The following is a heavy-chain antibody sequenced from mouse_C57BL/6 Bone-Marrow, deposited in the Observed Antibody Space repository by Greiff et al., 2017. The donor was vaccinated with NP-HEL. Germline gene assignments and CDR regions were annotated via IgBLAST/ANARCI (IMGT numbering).Heavy chain of an antibody. CDR3: TYGNYYYAMDY. Sequence: EVQLVESGTVLARPGASVKMSCKTSGYTFTSYWMHWVKQRPGQGLEWIGAIYPGNSDTSYNQKFKGKAKLTAGTSASTAYMELSSLTNEDSAVYYCTYGNYYYAMDYWGQGTSVTVSS. D-gene: IGHD2-1*01. V-gene: IGHV1-5*01. CDR1: GYTFTSYW. CDR2: IYPGNSDT. J-gene: IGHJ4*01.